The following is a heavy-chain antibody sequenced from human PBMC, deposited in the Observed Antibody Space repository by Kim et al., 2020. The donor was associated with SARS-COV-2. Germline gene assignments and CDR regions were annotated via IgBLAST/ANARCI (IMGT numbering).Heavy chain of an antibody. CDR2: INHSGST. CDR1: GGSFSGYY. J-gene: IGHJ4*02. V-gene: IGHV4-34*01. Sequence: SETLSLTCAVYGGSFSGYYWSWIRQPPGKGLEWIGEINHSGSTNYNPSLKSRVTISVDTSKNQFSLKLSSVTAADTAVYYCARGRSGYCSSTSCLPLDYWGQGTLVTVSS. CDR3: ARGRSGYCSSTSCLPLDY. D-gene: IGHD2-2*01.